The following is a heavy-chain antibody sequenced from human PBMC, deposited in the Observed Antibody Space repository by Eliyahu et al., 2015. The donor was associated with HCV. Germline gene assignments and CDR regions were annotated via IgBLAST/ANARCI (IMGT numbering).Heavy chain of an antibody. Sequence: QLQLQESGPGLVKPSETLSLTCTVSGGSISSSSYYWGWIRXPPGKGLEWIGSIYYSGSTYYNPSLKSRVTISVDTSKNQFSLKLSSVTAADTAVYYCARRSSGRLTEYWGQGTLVTVSS. CDR2: IYYSGST. V-gene: IGHV4-39*01. D-gene: IGHD6-19*01. CDR3: ARRSSGRLTEY. J-gene: IGHJ4*02. CDR1: GGSISSSSYY.